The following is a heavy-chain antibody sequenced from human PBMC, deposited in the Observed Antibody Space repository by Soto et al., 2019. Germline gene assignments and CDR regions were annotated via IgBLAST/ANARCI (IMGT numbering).Heavy chain of an antibody. CDR3: AKNYNWNFVVEY. CDR2: ISATGGST. V-gene: IGHV3-23*01. J-gene: IGHJ4*02. Sequence: EVQLLESGGDFVQPGRSLRLSCAASGFPFSNHAMSWVRQAPGKGLEWLSAISATGGSTYYADSVRGRFSISRDNSKNTVMLQMDSLTAEDTAVYFCAKNYNWNFVVEYWGRGTLFSVS. D-gene: IGHD1-7*01. CDR1: GFPFSNHA.